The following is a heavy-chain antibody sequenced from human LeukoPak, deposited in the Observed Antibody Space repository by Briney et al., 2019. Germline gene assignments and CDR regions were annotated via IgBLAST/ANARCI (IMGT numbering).Heavy chain of an antibody. V-gene: IGHV3-48*01. J-gene: IGHJ4*02. CDR3: ARGYYGSGSYWDY. CDR1: GFTFSTYS. Sequence: PGGSLRLSCAASGFTFSTYSINWVRQAPGRGLEWLSYISSSSSTIYSADSMKGRFPVSRDNAKNSLYLQMNSLRAEDTAVYYCARGYYGSGSYWDYWGRGTLVTVSS. CDR2: ISSSSSTI. D-gene: IGHD3-10*01.